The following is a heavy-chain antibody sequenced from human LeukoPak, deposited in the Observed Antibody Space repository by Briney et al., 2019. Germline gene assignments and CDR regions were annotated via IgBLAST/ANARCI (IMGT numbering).Heavy chain of an antibody. Sequence: GGSLRLSCAASGFTFSSYSMNWVRQAPGKGLEWVSSISSSSSYIYYADSVKGRFTISRDNAKNSLYLQMNSLRAEDTAVYYCARDRTEQVGYGDYAPPLYYYYGMDVWGQGTTVTVSS. CDR2: ISSSSSYI. D-gene: IGHD4-17*01. V-gene: IGHV3-21*01. CDR1: GFTFSSYS. CDR3: ARDRTEQVGYGDYAPPLYYYYGMDV. J-gene: IGHJ6*02.